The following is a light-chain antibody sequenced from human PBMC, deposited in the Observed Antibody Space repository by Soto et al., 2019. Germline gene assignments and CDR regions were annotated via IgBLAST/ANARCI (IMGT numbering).Light chain of an antibody. Sequence: EIVLTQSPGTLSLSQGERATLSCRASQTVSSSYLAWYQQKPGQAPRLLIYTASSRATGIPDRFSGSGSGTDFSLTISRLEPEDFAVYYCQQYRSSPITFGQGTRLEIK. CDR3: QQYRSSPIT. J-gene: IGKJ5*01. V-gene: IGKV3-20*01. CDR2: TAS. CDR1: QTVSSSY.